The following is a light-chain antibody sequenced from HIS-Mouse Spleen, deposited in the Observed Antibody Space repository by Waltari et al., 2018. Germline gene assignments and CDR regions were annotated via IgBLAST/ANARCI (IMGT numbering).Light chain of an antibody. CDR2: AAS. CDR1: QSISSY. V-gene: IGKV1-39*01. CDR3: QQSYSTPPYT. Sequence: DIQMTQSPSSLSASVGDRVTITCRASQSISSYFNWYQQKPGKAPKLLIYAASSLQSGVPSRFSGSGSGTDFTLTISSLQPEDFATYYCQQSYSTPPYTFGRGPSWRSN. J-gene: IGKJ2*01.